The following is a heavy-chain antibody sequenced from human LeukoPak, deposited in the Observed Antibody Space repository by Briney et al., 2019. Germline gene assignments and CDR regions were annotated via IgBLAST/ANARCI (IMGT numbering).Heavy chain of an antibody. CDR3: ARDEQWLTGREVDY. D-gene: IGHD6-19*01. V-gene: IGHV1-18*01. Sequence: ASVKVSCKASGYTFTIFGISWVRQAPGQGLEWMGWISAYNGNTNYAQKLQGRVTMTTDTSTSTAYMELRSLTSDDTAMYYCARDEQWLTGREVDYWGQGTLVTVSS. CDR2: ISAYNGNT. CDR1: GYTFTIFG. J-gene: IGHJ4*02.